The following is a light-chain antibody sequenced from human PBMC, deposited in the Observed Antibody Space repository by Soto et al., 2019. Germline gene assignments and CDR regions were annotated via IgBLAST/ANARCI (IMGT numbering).Light chain of an antibody. CDR3: AAWDDSLRGLV. CDR2: RNN. Sequence: QSVLTQPPSASGTPGQRVTISCSGSSSNIGSNYVYWYQQLPGTAPKLLIYRNNQRPSWVPDRFSGSKSGTAASRSISGLRSEDEADYYCAAWDDSLRGLVLGGGTKLTVL. V-gene: IGLV1-47*01. CDR1: SSNIGSNY. J-gene: IGLJ3*02.